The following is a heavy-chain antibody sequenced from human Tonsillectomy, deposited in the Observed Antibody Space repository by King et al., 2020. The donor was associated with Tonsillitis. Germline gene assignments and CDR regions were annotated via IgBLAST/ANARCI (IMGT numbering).Heavy chain of an antibody. D-gene: IGHD3-3*01. V-gene: IGHV1-18*01. J-gene: IGHJ6*02. CDR3: ASLYYDFWSGSSTPFRKSYYSYGMDG. CDR1: GYTFTSYG. Sequence: QLVQSGAEVKKPGASVKVSCKASGYTFTSYGISWVRQAPGQGLEWMGWISNYNGNTNYAQKLQGRVTMTTDTSTSTAYMELRSLRSDDTAVYYCASLYYDFWSGSSTPFRKSYYSYGMDGWGQGTTVTVSS. CDR2: ISNYNGNT.